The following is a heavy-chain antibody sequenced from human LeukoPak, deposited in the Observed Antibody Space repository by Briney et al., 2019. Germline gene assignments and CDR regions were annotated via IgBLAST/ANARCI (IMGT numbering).Heavy chain of an antibody. D-gene: IGHD2-2*02. J-gene: IGHJ5*02. Sequence: SETLSLTCAVYGGSFSGYYWSWIRQPPGKGLEWIGEINHSGSTNYNPSLKSRVTISVDTSKNQFSLKLSSVTAADTAVYYCAGSTHIVVVPAAIMIWFDPWGQGTLVTVSS. CDR1: GGSFSGYY. V-gene: IGHV4-34*01. CDR3: AGSTHIVVVPAAIMIWFDP. CDR2: INHSGST.